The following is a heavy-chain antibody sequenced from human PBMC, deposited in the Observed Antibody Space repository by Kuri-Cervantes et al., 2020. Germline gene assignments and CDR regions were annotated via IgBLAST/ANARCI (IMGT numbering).Heavy chain of an antibody. Sequence: GESLKISCAASGFTVSSNYMSWVRQAPGKGLEWVSVIYSGGSTYYADSVKGRFTISRDNAKNSLYLQMNSLRAEDTALYYCAKDMGWDLQLERLGDAFDIWGQGTMVTVSS. D-gene: IGHD1-1*01. CDR2: IYSGGST. V-gene: IGHV3-53*05. J-gene: IGHJ3*02. CDR3: AKDMGWDLQLERLGDAFDI. CDR1: GFTVSSNY.